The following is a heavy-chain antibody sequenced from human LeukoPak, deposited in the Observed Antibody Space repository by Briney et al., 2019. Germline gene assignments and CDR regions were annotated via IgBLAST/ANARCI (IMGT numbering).Heavy chain of an antibody. CDR2: INPNSGGT. CDR3: ARDGYYDSSGYYIIQNFDY. Sequence: GASVKVSCKASGYTFTGYYMHWVRQAPGQGLEWMGWINPNSGGTNYAQKFQGRVTMTRDTSISTAYMELSRLRSDDTAVYYCARDGYYDSSGYYIIQNFDYWGQGTLVTVSS. J-gene: IGHJ4*02. V-gene: IGHV1-2*02. CDR1: GYTFTGYY. D-gene: IGHD3-22*01.